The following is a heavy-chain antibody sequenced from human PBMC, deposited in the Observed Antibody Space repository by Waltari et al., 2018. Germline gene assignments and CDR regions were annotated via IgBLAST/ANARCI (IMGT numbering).Heavy chain of an antibody. CDR3: ARGLPHCSSTSCYSYYYYYGMDV. CDR1: GGTFSSYA. D-gene: IGHD2-2*01. V-gene: IGHV1-69*01. J-gene: IGHJ6*02. CDR2: IIPIFGTA. Sequence: QVQLVQSGAEVKKPGSSVKVSCKASGGTFSSYAISWVRQPPGQGLEWMGGIIPIFGTANYAQKFQGGVTITADESTSTAYMELSSLRSEDTAVYYCARGLPHCSSTSCYSYYYYYGMDVWGQGTTVTVSS.